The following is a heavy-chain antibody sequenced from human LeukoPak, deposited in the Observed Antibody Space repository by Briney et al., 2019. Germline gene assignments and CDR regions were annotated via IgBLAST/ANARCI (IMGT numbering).Heavy chain of an antibody. CDR2: ISAYNGNT. CDR3: AGGSYDILNGYYHTYGMDV. CDR1: GYTFTSYG. J-gene: IGHJ6*02. Sequence: ASVKVSCKASGYTFTSYGISWVRQAPGQGLEWMGWISAYNGNTNYAQKLQGRVTMTTDTSTSTAYMELRSLRSDDTAVYYCAGGSYDILNGYYHTYGMDVWAKGPRSPSP. V-gene: IGHV1-18*01. D-gene: IGHD3-9*01.